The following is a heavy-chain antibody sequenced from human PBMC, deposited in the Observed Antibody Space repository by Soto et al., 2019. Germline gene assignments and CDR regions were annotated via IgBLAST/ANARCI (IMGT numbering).Heavy chain of an antibody. CDR1: GFTFRSYA. J-gene: IGHJ3*02. CDR3: ARNGYCSSTSCYTSAFDI. CDR2: ISDSGDST. Sequence: EVQLLESGGGLVQPGGSLRLSCAASGFTFRSYAMSWVRQAPGKGLEWVSAISDSGDSTYYADSVKGRFTIPRDNSKNTRYLQMNSLRAEDTAVYYCARNGYCSSTSCYTSAFDIWGQGTMVTVSS. D-gene: IGHD2-2*02. V-gene: IGHV3-23*01.